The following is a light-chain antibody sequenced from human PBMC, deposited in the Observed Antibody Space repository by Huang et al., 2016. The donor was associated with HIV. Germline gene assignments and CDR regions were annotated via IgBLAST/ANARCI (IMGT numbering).Light chain of an antibody. J-gene: IGKJ1*01. Sequence: DIVMTQSPDSLAVSLGERATINCKSSQSFLYRSNNKNYLAWYQQKPGQPPKLLIYWASTRESGVPDRFTGSGSGTEFSLTISSLQAEDVAVYYCQQYDTSPWTFGQGTKVEIK. CDR1: QSFLYRSNNKNY. V-gene: IGKV4-1*01. CDR3: QQYDTSPWT. CDR2: WAS.